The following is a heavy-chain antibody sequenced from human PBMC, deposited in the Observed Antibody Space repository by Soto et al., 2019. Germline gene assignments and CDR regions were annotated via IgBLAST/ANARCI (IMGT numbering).Heavy chain of an antibody. CDR1: GGTFSSYA. V-gene: IGHV1-69*01. CDR2: IIPIFGTA. Sequence: QVQLVQSGAEVKKPGSSVKVSCKASGGTFSSYAISWVRQAPGQGLEWMGGIIPIFGTANYAQKFQGRVTITADESTSTAYMELSSLRSEDTAVCYCARGSYYDISYYYYGMDVWGQGTTVTVSS. CDR3: ARGSYYDISYYYYGMDV. D-gene: IGHD3-9*01. J-gene: IGHJ6*02.